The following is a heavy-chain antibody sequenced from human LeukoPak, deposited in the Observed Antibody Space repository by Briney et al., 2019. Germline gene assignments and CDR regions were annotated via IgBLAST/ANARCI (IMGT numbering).Heavy chain of an antibody. CDR3: ARDYDFWSGYPKLGFYFDY. D-gene: IGHD3-3*01. V-gene: IGHV3-7*01. CDR1: GFTFSSYW. Sequence: PGGSLRLSCAASGFTFSSYWMSWVRQAPGKGLEWVANIKQDGSEKYYVDSVKGRFTISRDNSKNTLYLQMNSLRAEDTAVYYCARDYDFWSGYPKLGFYFDYWGQGTLVTVSS. J-gene: IGHJ4*02. CDR2: IKQDGSEK.